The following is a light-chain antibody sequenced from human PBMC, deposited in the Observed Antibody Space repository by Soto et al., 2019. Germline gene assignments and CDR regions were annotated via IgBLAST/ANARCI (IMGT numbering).Light chain of an antibody. V-gene: IGKV1-33*01. CDR1: QDISNY. J-gene: IGKJ5*01. CDR3: QQYDGLPT. CDR2: DAS. Sequence: DIQMTQSPSSLSASVGDRVTITCQASQDISNYLDWYQQKPGKAPKLLIYDASNLETGVPSRFSGSGSGTDFTFTISSLQPEDIATYYCQQYDGLPTFGQGTRLEI.